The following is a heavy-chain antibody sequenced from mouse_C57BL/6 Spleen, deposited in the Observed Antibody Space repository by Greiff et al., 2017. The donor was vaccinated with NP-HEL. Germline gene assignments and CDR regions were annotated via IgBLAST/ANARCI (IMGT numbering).Heavy chain of an antibody. CDR1: GYTFTSYW. D-gene: IGHD2-4*01. CDR3: ARPFYYDYDWFAY. V-gene: IGHV1-64*01. CDR2: IHPNSGST. J-gene: IGHJ3*01. Sequence: VQLQQPGAELVKPGASVKLSCKASGYTFTSYWMHWVKQRPGQGLEWIGMIHPNSGSTNYNEKFKSKATLTVDKSSSTAYMQLSSLTSEDSAVYYCARPFYYDYDWFAYWGQGTLVTVSA.